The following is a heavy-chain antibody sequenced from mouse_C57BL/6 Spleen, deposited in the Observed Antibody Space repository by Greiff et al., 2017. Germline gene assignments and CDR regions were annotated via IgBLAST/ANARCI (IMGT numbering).Heavy chain of an antibody. Sequence: QVQLQQPGAELVRPGTSVKVSCKASGYAFTNYLIEWVKQRPGQGLEWIGVINPGSGGTNYNEKFKGKATLTAANSSSTAYMPLSSLTSEDSAVYCCARRDYGSSDFACWGQRTLVTVST. J-gene: IGHJ3*01. CDR2: INPGSGGT. V-gene: IGHV1-54*01. CDR3: ARRDYGSSDFAC. D-gene: IGHD1-1*01. CDR1: GYAFTNYL.